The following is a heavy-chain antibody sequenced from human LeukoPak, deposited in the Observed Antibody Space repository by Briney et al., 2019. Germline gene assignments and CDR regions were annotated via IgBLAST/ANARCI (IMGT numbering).Heavy chain of an antibody. J-gene: IGHJ4*02. Sequence: SVKVSCKASGYTFTSYAISWVRQAPGQGLEWMGRIIPILGIANYAQKFQGRVTITADKSTSTAYMELSSLRSEDTAVYYCASSTTVVTPFDYWGQGTLVTVSS. V-gene: IGHV1-69*04. CDR1: GYTFTSYA. D-gene: IGHD4-23*01. CDR3: ASSTTVVTPFDY. CDR2: IIPILGIA.